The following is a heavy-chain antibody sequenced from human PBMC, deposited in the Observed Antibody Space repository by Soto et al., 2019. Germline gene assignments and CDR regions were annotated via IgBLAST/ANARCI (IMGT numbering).Heavy chain of an antibody. J-gene: IGHJ4*02. D-gene: IGHD3-10*01. V-gene: IGHV4-39*01. Sequence: PSETLSLTYTVSGGSISSSSYYWGWIRQPPGKGLEWIGRIYYSGSTYYNPSLKSRVTISVDTSKNQFSLKLSSVTAADTAVYYCATLWGQDWGQGTLVTVSS. CDR3: ATLWGQD. CDR1: GGSISSSSYY. CDR2: IYYSGST.